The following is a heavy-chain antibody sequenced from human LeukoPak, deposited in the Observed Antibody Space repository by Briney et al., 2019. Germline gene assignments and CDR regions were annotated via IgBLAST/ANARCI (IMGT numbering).Heavy chain of an antibody. Sequence: PGGSLRLSCAGSGFTFSSHWMNWVRQAPGKGLEWVARIKDDGSEKHFLDSVNGRFAISRDNAKNSLYLQMSSLRAEDTAVYYCARRGITISGVLVYHYSGLDVWGQGTTVTVSS. J-gene: IGHJ6*02. CDR1: GFTFSSHW. D-gene: IGHD3-3*01. CDR3: ARRGITISGVLVYHYSGLDV. V-gene: IGHV3-7*02. CDR2: IKDDGSEK.